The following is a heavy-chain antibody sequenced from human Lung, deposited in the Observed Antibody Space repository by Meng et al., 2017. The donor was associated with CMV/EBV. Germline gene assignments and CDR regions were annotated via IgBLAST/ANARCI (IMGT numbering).Heavy chain of an antibody. V-gene: IGHV3-23*03. CDR1: GFSFSSYA. CDR2: IYSGGSDT. D-gene: IGHD2-2*01. Sequence: GGSXRLXCAASGFSFSSYAMNWVRQAPGRGLEWASLIYSGGSDTYYVDSVKGRFTISRDDSKNTLYLQMHSLAADDTAIYYCAKVYTSTNWGYYYGRDVWXQGTTVTVSS. CDR3: AKVYTSTNWGYYYGRDV. J-gene: IGHJ6*02.